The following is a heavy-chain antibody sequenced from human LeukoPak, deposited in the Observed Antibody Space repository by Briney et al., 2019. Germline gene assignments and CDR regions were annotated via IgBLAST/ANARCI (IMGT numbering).Heavy chain of an antibody. V-gene: IGHV4-61*02. CDR2: IYTSGST. CDR1: GGSISSGSYY. D-gene: IGHD3-22*01. J-gene: IGHJ5*02. Sequence: SETLSLTCTVSGGSISSGSYYWSWIRQPAGKGLEWIGRIYTSGSTYYNPSLKSRVTISVDTSKHQFSLKLSSVTAADTAVYYCARHALTTINWFDPWGQGTLVTVSS. CDR3: ARHALTTINWFDP.